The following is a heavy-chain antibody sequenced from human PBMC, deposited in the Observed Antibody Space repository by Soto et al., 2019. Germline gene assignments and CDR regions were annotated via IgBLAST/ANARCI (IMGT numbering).Heavy chain of an antibody. V-gene: IGHV4-39*01. CDR1: GGSISSSSYY. D-gene: IGHD5-12*01. CDR3: ARVGRGYSGYFAY. J-gene: IGHJ4*02. CDR2: IYYSGST. Sequence: PSETLSLTCTVSGGSISSSSYYWGWIRQPPGKGLEWIGSIYYSGSTYYNPSLKSRVTISVDTSKNQFSLKLSSVTAADTAVYYCARVGRGYSGYFAYWGQGTLVTVSS.